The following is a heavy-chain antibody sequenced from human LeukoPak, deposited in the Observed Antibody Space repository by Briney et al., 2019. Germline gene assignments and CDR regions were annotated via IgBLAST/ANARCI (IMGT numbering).Heavy chain of an antibody. V-gene: IGHV4-61*01. J-gene: IGHJ4*02. D-gene: IGHD5-18*01. CDR3: ARVNSYAQVDY. CDR2: IYYSGNT. Sequence: SETLSLTCTVSGGSVSSGSYYWSWIRQPPGKGLAWIGNIYYSGNTNYDPSLKSRVTISVDTSKNQFSLNLSPVTAADTAVDYCARVNSYAQVDYWGQGTLVTVSS. CDR1: GGSVSSGSYY.